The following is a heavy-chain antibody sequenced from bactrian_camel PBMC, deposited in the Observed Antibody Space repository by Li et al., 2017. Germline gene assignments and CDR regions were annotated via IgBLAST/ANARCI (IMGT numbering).Heavy chain of an antibody. D-gene: IGHD5*01. CDR3: AADSRQDYGLGIGGYKY. CDR2: IKSGTGIT. J-gene: IGHJ4*01. Sequence: VQLVESGGGSVQAGGSLRLSCGVSGNSYGSRYMGWFHQAPGNERGKEREGVAAIKSGTGITYYADSVKGRFTISQDDVYNTLYLHMDSLKPEDTAVYYCAADSRQDYGLGIGGYKYWGQGTQVTVS. V-gene: IGHV3S32*01. CDR1: GNSYGSRY.